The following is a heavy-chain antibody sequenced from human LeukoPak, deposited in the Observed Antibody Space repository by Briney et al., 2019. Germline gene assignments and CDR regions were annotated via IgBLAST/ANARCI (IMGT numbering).Heavy chain of an antibody. Sequence: SVKVSCKASGGVFTSYAISWVRQAPGQGLEWMGAVIPVFGTLDYAQSFQGRVTFTADESTSTAYMELKNLGSDDTAVYYCARGTARPHRYFDYWGQGTLVTVSS. CDR3: ARGTARPHRYFDY. D-gene: IGHD6-6*01. V-gene: IGHV1-69*01. CDR2: VIPVFGTL. J-gene: IGHJ4*02. CDR1: GGVFTSYA.